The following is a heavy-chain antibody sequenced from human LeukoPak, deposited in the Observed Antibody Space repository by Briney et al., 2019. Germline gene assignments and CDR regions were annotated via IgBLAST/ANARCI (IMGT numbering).Heavy chain of an antibody. Sequence: SETLSLTCTVSGGSISSYYWSWIRQPAGKGLDWIGRIYTSGSTNYNPSLKSRVTMSVDTSKNQLSLKLSSVTAADTAVYYCARSPRGATSRYYYYYYMDVWDKGTTVTVSS. CDR3: ARSPRGATSRYYYYYYMDV. CDR2: IYTSGST. J-gene: IGHJ6*03. CDR1: GGSISSYY. V-gene: IGHV4-4*07. D-gene: IGHD5-24*01.